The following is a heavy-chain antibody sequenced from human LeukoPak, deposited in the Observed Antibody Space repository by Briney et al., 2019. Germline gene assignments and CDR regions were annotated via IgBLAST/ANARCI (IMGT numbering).Heavy chain of an antibody. Sequence: PSETLSLTCTVSGYSISSGYHWGWIRQPPGKGLEWIGSIYHSGSTYYSPSLKSRVTISVDTSKNQFSLKLSSVTAADTAVYYCARDSRPNRGEFDYWGQGTLVTVSS. CDR2: IYHSGST. J-gene: IGHJ4*02. D-gene: IGHD3-16*01. CDR3: ARDSRPNRGEFDY. V-gene: IGHV4-38-2*02. CDR1: GYSISSGYH.